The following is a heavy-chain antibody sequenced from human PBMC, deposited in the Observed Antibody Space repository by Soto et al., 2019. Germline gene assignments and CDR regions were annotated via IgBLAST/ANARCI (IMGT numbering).Heavy chain of an antibody. V-gene: IGHV4-30-2*01. Sequence: TLSLTCAVSGGSISSGGYSWSWIRQPPGKGLEWIGYIYHSGRTYYNPSLKSRVTISVDRSKNQFSLKLSSVTAADTAVYYCAREGGIVGATAADYWGQGTLVTVSS. J-gene: IGHJ4*02. CDR2: IYHSGRT. CDR3: AREGGIVGATAADY. CDR1: GGSISSGGYS. D-gene: IGHD1-26*01.